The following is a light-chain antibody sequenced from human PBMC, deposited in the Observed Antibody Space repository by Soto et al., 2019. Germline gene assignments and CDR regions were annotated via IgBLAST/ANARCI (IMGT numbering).Light chain of an antibody. J-gene: IGKJ1*01. CDR3: QQYNSFPPWT. CDR1: QSISNL. Sequence: DIEMTQSPSTLSTSVGDRVTITCRASQSISNLLAWYQQKPGKAPKLLIYDASSLSGGVPSRFSGSGSGTEFTLTISSLQPDDSATYYCQQYNSFPPWTFGQGTKVEIK. CDR2: DAS. V-gene: IGKV1-5*01.